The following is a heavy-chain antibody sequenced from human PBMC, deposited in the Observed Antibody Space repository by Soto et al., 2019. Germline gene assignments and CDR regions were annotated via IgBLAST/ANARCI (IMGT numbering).Heavy chain of an antibody. CDR1: GGSISSNSYY. D-gene: IGHD3-16*01. Sequence: SETLSLPCNVAGGSISSNSYYWDWIRQPSGKGLECIGSWFYSGATYHNPSVQSRVTISVDTSKNHFSLDLSSLAAAGTGFYCCAIHASYDSVWGESDGSYYWGQGTLVTVSS. J-gene: IGHJ4*02. CDR2: WFYSGAT. V-gene: IGHV4-39*01. CDR3: AIHASYDSVWGESDGSYY.